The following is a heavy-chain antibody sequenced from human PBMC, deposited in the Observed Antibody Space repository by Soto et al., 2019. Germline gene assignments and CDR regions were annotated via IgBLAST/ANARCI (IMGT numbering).Heavy chain of an antibody. CDR3: AKDSLSHPQGWFDP. J-gene: IGHJ5*02. CDR1: GFTFSSYA. V-gene: IGHV3-23*01. D-gene: IGHD3-3*02. CDR2: ISGSVDYT. Sequence: EVQLLESGGGLVQPGESLRISCAASGFTFSSYAMTWVRQAPGKGLEWVSSISGSVDYTYLAASVKCRFTISRDNSKDTLYLQMSSLRVEDTPIYYCAKDSLSHPQGWFDPWGQGTLVTVSS.